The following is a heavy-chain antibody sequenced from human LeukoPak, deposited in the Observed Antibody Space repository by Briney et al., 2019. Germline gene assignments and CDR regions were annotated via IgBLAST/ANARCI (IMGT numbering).Heavy chain of an antibody. CDR1: GYTFTSYD. V-gene: IGHV1-8*02. D-gene: IGHD2-2*01. J-gene: IGHJ5*02. CDR2: MNPNSGNT. Sequence: ASVKVSCKASGYTFTSYDINWVRQAAGQGLEWMGWMNPNSGNTGSAQKFQGRVTMTRNTSISTAYMELSSLRSADTAVYYCARGRGCSSTSCSTPQYWFDPWGQGTLVTVSS. CDR3: ARGRGCSSTSCSTPQYWFDP.